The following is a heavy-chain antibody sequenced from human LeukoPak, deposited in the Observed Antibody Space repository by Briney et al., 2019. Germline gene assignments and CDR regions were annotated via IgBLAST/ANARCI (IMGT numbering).Heavy chain of an antibody. CDR3: VKDRASWVSNYIYGMDV. CDR2: IIGSGGST. V-gene: IGHV3-23*01. J-gene: IGHJ6*02. Sequence: GGSLRLSCVSSGFSFSNYAMSWVRQAPGKGLEWVPSIIGSGGSTHYADSVKGRFTISRDKTKNTLYLQMNSLRAEDTAVYYCVKDRASWVSNYIYGMDVWGQGTTVTVSS. D-gene: IGHD3-10*01. CDR1: GFSFSNYA.